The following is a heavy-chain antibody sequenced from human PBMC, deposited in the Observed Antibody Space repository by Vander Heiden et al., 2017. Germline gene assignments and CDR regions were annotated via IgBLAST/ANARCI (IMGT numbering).Heavy chain of an antibody. J-gene: IGHJ4*02. CDR3: ARDASGYNTESLW. CDR1: GGSISSSNW. D-gene: IGHD5-12*01. V-gene: IGHV4-4*02. CDR2: IYHSGST. Sequence: QVQLQESGPGLVRPSGTLSLTCAVSGGSISSSNWWSWVRQPPGKGLEWIGEIYHSGSTKYNPSLKSRVTISVDKSKSQFSLRLSSVTAADTAVYYCARDASGYNTESLWWGQGTLVIVSS.